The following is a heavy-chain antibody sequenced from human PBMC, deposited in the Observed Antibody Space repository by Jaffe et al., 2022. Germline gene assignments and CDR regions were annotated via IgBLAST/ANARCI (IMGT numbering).Heavy chain of an antibody. V-gene: IGHV1-69*05. J-gene: IGHJ4*02. CDR3: ASRVGPYGSGSYYEYYFDY. CDR2: IIPIFGTA. Sequence: QVQLVQSGAEVKKPGSSVKVSCKASGGTFSSYAISWVRQAPGQGLEWMGGIIPIFGTANYAQKFQGRVTITTDESTSTAYMELSSLRSEDTAVYYCASRVGPYGSGSYYEYYFDYWGQGTLVTVSS. CDR1: GGTFSSYA. D-gene: IGHD3-10*01.